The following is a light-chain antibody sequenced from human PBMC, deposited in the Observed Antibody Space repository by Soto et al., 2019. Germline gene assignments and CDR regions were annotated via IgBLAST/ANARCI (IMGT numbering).Light chain of an antibody. CDR3: QQYGSSPRT. V-gene: IGKV3-20*01. CDR1: QSLGSSY. J-gene: IGKJ1*01. Sequence: TQSPSTLSASIGDRVTITCRASQSLGSSYLAWYQHKPGQAPRLLIYGASSRATGIPDRFSGSGSGTDFTLTISRLEPEDFAVYYCQQYGSSPRTFGQGTKVDI. CDR2: GAS.